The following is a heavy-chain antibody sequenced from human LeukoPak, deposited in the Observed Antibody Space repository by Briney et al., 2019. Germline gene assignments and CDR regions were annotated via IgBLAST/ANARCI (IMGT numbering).Heavy chain of an antibody. V-gene: IGHV3-11*01. J-gene: IGHJ5*02. CDR3: ARDARQSHDYGAPRGWFDP. CDR1: GFTFSDYY. Sequence: GGSLRLSCAASGFTFSDYYMSWIRQAPGKGLEWVSYISSSGSTIYYADSVEGRFTISRDNAKNSLYLQMNSLRAEDTAVYYCARDARQSHDYGAPRGWFDPWGQGTLVTVSS. D-gene: IGHD4-17*01. CDR2: ISSSGSTI.